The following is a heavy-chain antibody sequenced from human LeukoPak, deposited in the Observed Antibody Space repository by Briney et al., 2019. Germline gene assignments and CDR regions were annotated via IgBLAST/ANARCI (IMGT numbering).Heavy chain of an antibody. J-gene: IGHJ4*02. V-gene: IGHV5-51*01. D-gene: IGHD3-3*01. CDR2: IYPGDSDT. CDR1: GYSFTSYW. CDR3: ARRSYYDFWSGYYTAYFDY. Sequence: GESLKISCKGSGYSFTSYWIGWVRQMPGKGLEWMGIIYPGDSDTRYSPSFQGQVTISADQSISTAYLQWSSLKASDTAMYYCARRSYYDFWSGYYTAYFDYWGQGTLVTVSS.